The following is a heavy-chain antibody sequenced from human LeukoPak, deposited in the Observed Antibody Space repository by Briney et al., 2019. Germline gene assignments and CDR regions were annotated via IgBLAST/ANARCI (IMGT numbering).Heavy chain of an antibody. V-gene: IGHV3-48*01. Sequence: GGSLRLSCAASGFTFNRNSMNWVRQAPGKGLEWVSYITSSSTTIYYADSVKGRFTISRDNDKNSLYLQMNSLRAEDTAMYYCARDLMGATSGGYWGQGTLVTVSS. CDR1: GFTFNRNS. CDR3: ARDLMGATSGGY. CDR2: ITSSSTTI. J-gene: IGHJ4*02. D-gene: IGHD1-26*01.